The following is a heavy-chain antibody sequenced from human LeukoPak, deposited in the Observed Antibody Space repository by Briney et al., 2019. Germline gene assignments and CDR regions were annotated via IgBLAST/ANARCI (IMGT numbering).Heavy chain of an antibody. CDR1: GGSISSYY. CDR2: IYYSGST. J-gene: IGHJ5*02. V-gene: IGHV4-59*08. D-gene: IGHD6-13*01. CDR3: ASGIAAAGMVDWFDP. Sequence: SETLSLTCTVSGGSISSYYWSWLRQPPGKGLEWIGYIYYSGSTNYNPSLKSRVTISVDTSKNQFSLKLSSVTAADTAVYYCASGIAAAGMVDWFDPWGQGTLVTVSS.